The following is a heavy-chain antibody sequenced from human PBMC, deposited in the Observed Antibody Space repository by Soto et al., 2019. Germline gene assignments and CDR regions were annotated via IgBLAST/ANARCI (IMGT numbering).Heavy chain of an antibody. CDR3: ARSTVGGRNVRGYLDV. CDR1: GGSFSGYH. CDR2: IGHSGTT. D-gene: IGHD6-19*01. Sequence: QVQLQQWGAGLLKPSETLSLTCDVYGGSFSGYHWNLIRQPPGKGLEWIGEIGHSGTTHYNPSLQSRVKCSLDASKNQFSLKRTSVTAADTAVYYCARSTVGGRNVRGYLDVWGRGTLITVSS. J-gene: IGHJ2*01. V-gene: IGHV4-34*01.